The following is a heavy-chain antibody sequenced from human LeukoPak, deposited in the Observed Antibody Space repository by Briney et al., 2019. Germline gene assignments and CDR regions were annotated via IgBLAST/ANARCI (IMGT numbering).Heavy chain of an antibody. CDR3: ARVDTAIKRPY. Sequence: SVKVSCKASGDIFSSYAISWVRQAPGQGLEWMGGIIPIFGTANYAQKFQGRVTITADKSTSTAYMELSSLRSEDTAVYYCARVDTAIKRPYWGQGTLVTVSS. CDR2: IIPIFGTA. D-gene: IGHD5-18*01. J-gene: IGHJ4*02. V-gene: IGHV1-69*06. CDR1: GDIFSSYA.